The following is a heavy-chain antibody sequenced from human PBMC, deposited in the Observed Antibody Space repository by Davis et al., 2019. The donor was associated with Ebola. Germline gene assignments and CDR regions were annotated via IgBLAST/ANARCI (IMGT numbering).Heavy chain of an antibody. Sequence: PSETLSLTCAVYGGSFSGYYWSWIRQTPGKGLEWIGEINHSGSTNYNPSLKSRVTISVDRSKNQFSLKLSSVTAADTAVYYCARGGGSVVPANSKGPFDYWGQGTLVTVSS. CDR3: ARGGGSVVPANSKGPFDY. J-gene: IGHJ4*02. CDR2: INHSGST. D-gene: IGHD2-2*01. CDR1: GGSFSGYY. V-gene: IGHV4-34*01.